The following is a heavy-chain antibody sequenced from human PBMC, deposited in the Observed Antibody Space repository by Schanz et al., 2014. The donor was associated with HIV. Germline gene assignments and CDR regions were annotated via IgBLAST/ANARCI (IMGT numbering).Heavy chain of an antibody. CDR2: INIDGSTT. CDR1: GFTFSSYW. J-gene: IGHJ4*02. CDR3: AKDQGDITGTPFDY. Sequence: EVQLVESGGGLVQPGRSLRLSCAASGFTFSSYWMHWVRQAPGKGLVWVSRINIDGSTTDYADSVKGRFTISRDNAKNTLYLQMNSLRAEDTAVYYCAKDQGDITGTPFDYWGQGTLVTVSS. D-gene: IGHD1-20*01. V-gene: IGHV3-74*01.